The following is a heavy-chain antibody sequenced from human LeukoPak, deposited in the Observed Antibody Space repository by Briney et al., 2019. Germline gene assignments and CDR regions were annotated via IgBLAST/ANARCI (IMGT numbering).Heavy chain of an antibody. CDR2: ISGTGGST. Sequence: GGSLRLSCAASGFTFGSYAMSWVRQAPGKGLEWVSAISGTGGSTYYADSVKGRFTISRDNSKNTLYLQMNSLRAEDTAVYYCAKDTGYSSSYLPDYWGQGTLVTVSS. D-gene: IGHD6-13*01. J-gene: IGHJ4*02. CDR3: AKDTGYSSSYLPDY. CDR1: GFTFGSYA. V-gene: IGHV3-23*01.